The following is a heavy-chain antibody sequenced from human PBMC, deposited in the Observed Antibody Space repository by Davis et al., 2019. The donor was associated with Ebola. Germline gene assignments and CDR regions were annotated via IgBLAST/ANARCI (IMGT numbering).Heavy chain of an antibody. V-gene: IGHV1-46*03. CDR3: TTPGGQDSGYDVFDI. Sequence: AASVKVSCKASGYTFINYYMHWVRQAPGQGLEWMGMINPNDGRTIYAQKFQGRVTVTRDTSTSTVYMELSSLRSEDTALYYCTTPGGQDSGYDVFDIWGQGTMVTVSS. J-gene: IGHJ3*02. CDR1: GYTFINYY. CDR2: INPNDGRT. D-gene: IGHD5-12*01.